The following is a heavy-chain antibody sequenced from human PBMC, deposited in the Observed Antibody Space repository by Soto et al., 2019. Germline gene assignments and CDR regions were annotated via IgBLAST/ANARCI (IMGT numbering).Heavy chain of an antibody. CDR2: FVPVFGSA. CDR3: VREDDTTGSYSWFDP. V-gene: IGHV1-69*01. D-gene: IGHD3-22*01. CDR1: GAAFNTIT. J-gene: IGHJ5*02. Sequence: QVQLVQSGAEVKKPGSSVRVSCKASGAAFNTITINWVRQAPGQGLEWMGGFVPVFGSATYAQKFQGRVAISADGATSTFYMELSRLNSEDTALYYCVREDDTTGSYSWFDPWGQGTLVTVS.